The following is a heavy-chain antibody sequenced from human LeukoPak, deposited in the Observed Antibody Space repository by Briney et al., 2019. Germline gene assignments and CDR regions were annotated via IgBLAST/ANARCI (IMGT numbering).Heavy chain of an antibody. J-gene: IGHJ4*02. CDR2: ISSNGGST. Sequence: GGSLRLSCAASGFTFSIYAMHWVRRAPGRGLEYVSAISSNGGSTYYANSVKGRFTISRDNSKNTLYLQMGSLRAEDMAVYYCARSRGSGLLDLDSWGQGTLVTVSS. V-gene: IGHV3-64*01. D-gene: IGHD6-19*01. CDR3: ARSRGSGLLDLDS. CDR1: GFTFSIYA.